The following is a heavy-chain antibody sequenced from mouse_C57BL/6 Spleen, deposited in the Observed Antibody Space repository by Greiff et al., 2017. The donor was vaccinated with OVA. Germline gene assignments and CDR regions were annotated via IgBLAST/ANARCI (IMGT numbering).Heavy chain of an antibody. D-gene: IGHD1-1*01. CDR2: ISYDGSN. V-gene: IGHV3-6*01. CDR1: GYSITSGYY. J-gene: IGHJ2*01. Sequence: EESGPGLVKPSQSLSLTCSVTGYSITSGYYWNWIRQFPGNKLEWMGYISYDGSNNYNPSLKNRISITRDTSKNQFFLKLNSVTTEDTATYYCARALLITTVIDYWGQGTTLTVSS. CDR3: ARALLITTVIDY.